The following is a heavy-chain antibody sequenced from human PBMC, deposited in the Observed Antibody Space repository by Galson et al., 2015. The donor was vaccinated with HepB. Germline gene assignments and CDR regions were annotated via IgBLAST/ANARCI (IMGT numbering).Heavy chain of an antibody. CDR3: AQLGTGY. CDR1: GFSVTSNY. D-gene: IGHD3-16*01. Sequence: SLRLSCAASGFSVTSNYMNWARQAPGKGLEWVSVIYGGHNTYYADSVKGRFIISRDDSKNNLYLQMNSLRADDTAVYYCAQLGTGYWGQGTLVTVSS. J-gene: IGHJ4*02. V-gene: IGHV3-53*01. CDR2: IYGGHNT.